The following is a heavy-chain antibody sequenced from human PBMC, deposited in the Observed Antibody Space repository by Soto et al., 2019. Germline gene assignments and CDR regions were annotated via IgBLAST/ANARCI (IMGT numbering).Heavy chain of an antibody. CDR3: ARATYDSSTYYLDY. J-gene: IGHJ4*02. CDR2: IYYTGNT. CDR1: GASISGGDYY. V-gene: IGHV4-30-4*01. Sequence: QVQLQESGPGLVKPSQTLSLTCTVSGASISGGDYYWTWIRQPPGQGLEWIGSIYYTGNTYSNPSLESRLSISVDPSNNQFALRLTSVTAPDTAIYYCARATYDSSTYYLDYWGQGTLVTVSS. D-gene: IGHD3-22*01.